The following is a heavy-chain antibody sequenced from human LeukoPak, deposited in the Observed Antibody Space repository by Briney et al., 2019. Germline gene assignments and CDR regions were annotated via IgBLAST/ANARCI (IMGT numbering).Heavy chain of an antibody. CDR2: ISSSSSYI. D-gene: IGHD1-26*01. CDR1: EFTFSSYN. J-gene: IGHJ5*02. V-gene: IGHV3-21*04. CDR3: AKGVVGATVGRWFDP. Sequence: GGSLRLSCAASEFTFSSYNMNWVRQAPGKGLEWVSSISSSSSYIYYADSVKGRFTISRDNSKNTLYLQMNSLRAEDTAVYYCAKGVVGATVGRWFDPWGQGTLVTVSS.